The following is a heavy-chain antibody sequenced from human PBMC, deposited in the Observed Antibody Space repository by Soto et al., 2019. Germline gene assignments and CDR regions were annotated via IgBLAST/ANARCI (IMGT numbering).Heavy chain of an antibody. CDR3: ARQYRPNWFDP. Sequence: SETLSLTCTVSGGSISSYYWSWIRQPPGKGLEWIGYIYYSGSTNYNPSLKSRVTISVDTSKNQFSLKLSSVSAADTAVYYCARQYRPNWFDPSGQGTLVTVSS. J-gene: IGHJ5*02. CDR2: IYYSGST. D-gene: IGHD3-16*02. V-gene: IGHV4-59*08. CDR1: GGSISSYY.